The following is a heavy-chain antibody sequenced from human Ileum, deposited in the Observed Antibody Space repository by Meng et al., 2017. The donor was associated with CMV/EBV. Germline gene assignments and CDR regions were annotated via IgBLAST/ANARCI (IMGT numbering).Heavy chain of an antibody. CDR3: TRDAPTYYYDSSGLQWLDY. D-gene: IGHD3-22*01. CDR2: IRSKAYGGTT. Sequence: GESLKISCTASGFTFGDYAMSWVRQAPGKGLEWVGFIRSKAYGGTTEYAASVKGRFTISRDDSKSIAYLQMNSLKTEDTAVYYCTRDAPTYYYDSSGLQWLDYWGQGTLVTVSS. CDR1: GFTFGDYA. V-gene: IGHV3-49*04. J-gene: IGHJ4*02.